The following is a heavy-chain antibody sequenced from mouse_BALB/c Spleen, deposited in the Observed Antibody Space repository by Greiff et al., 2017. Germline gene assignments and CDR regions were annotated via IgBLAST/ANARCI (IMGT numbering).Heavy chain of an antibody. V-gene: IGHV2-6-4*01. CDR3: ARNEERDKVLAY. Sequence: VHLVESGPGLVAPSQSLSITCTVSGFSLSRYSVHWVRQPPGKGLEWLGMIWGGGSTDYNSALKSRLSISKDNSKSQVFLKMNSLQTDDTAMYYCARNEERDKVLAYWGQGTLVTVSA. J-gene: IGHJ3*01. CDR2: IWGGGST. CDR1: GFSLSRYS.